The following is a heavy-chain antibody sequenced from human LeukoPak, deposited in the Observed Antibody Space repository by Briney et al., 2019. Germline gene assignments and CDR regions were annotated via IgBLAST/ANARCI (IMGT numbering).Heavy chain of an antibody. Sequence: GGSLRLSCAASGFTFSSYAMSWVRQAPGKGLEWVSAISGSGGNTFYADSVKGRFTISRDNSKNTLYLQMNSLRAEDTAVYYCAKLRFLEWLDNYYYGMDVWGQGTTVTVSS. J-gene: IGHJ6*02. V-gene: IGHV3-23*01. CDR1: GFTFSSYA. CDR3: AKLRFLEWLDNYYYGMDV. CDR2: ISGSGGNT. D-gene: IGHD3-3*01.